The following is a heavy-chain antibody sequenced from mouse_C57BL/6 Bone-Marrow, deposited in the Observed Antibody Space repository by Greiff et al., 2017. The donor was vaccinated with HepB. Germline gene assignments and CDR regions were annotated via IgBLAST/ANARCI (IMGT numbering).Heavy chain of an antibody. CDR3: ARRGSYDSNYEDY. D-gene: IGHD2-5*01. V-gene: IGHV1-22*01. CDR2: INPNNGGT. Sequence: EVQLQQSGPELVKPGASVKMSCKASGYTFTDYNMHWVKQSHGKSLEWIGYINPNNGGTSYNQKFKGKATLTVNKSSSTAYMELRSLTSEESAVYYCARRGSYDSNYEDYWGQGTSVTVSS. J-gene: IGHJ4*01. CDR1: GYTFTDYN.